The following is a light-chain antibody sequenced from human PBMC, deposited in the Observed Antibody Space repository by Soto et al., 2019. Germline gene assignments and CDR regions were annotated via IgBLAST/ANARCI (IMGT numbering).Light chain of an antibody. V-gene: IGKV3-20*01. CDR3: QQYGSSPLT. Sequence: EIVLTQSPGTLSLSPGERATLSSRASQSVSSNYLAWYQLKPGQAPRLLIYDASTRATGIPDRVSGSGSGTDFTLTISRLEPEDFALYFCQQYGSSPLTFGQGTRLEIK. CDR1: QSVSSNY. J-gene: IGKJ5*01. CDR2: DAS.